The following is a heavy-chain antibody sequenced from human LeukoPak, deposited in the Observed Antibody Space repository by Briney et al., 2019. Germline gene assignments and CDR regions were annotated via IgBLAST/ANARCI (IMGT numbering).Heavy chain of an antibody. CDR1: GFTFSSYG. CDR3: AKDPSASGSSIDY. V-gene: IGHV3-30*02. Sequence: PGGSLRLSCSASGFTFSSYGMHWVRQAPGKGLEWVAFIRYDGSNKYYADSVKGRFTISRDNSKNTLYLQMNSLRAEDTAVYYCAKDPSASGSSIDYWGQGTLVTVSS. CDR2: IRYDGSNK. D-gene: IGHD3-10*01. J-gene: IGHJ4*02.